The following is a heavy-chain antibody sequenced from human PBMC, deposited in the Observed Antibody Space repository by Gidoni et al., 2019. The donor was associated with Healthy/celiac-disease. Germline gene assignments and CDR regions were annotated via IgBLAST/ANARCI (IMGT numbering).Heavy chain of an antibody. V-gene: IGHV3-21*01. Sequence: EVQLVESGGGLVKPGGSLRLCCAASGFPFSSYSMTWVRQAPGKGLGWVSSMSSSGSTIYYADSVKGRFTISRDNAKNSLYLQMNSLRAEDTAVYYCASLRGAAFDIWGQGTMVTVSS. CDR2: MSSSGSTI. CDR3: ASLRGAAFDI. J-gene: IGHJ3*02. CDR1: GFPFSSYS.